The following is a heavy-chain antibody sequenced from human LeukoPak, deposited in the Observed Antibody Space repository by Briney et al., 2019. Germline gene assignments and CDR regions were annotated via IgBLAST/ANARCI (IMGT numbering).Heavy chain of an antibody. CDR2: IYHNGDT. V-gene: IGHV4-59*11. CDR3: ARDGYGPTDY. CDR1: GVSFTGPY. J-gene: IGHJ4*02. D-gene: IGHD5-18*01. Sequence: SETLSLTCTVSGVSFTGPYWSWIRQTPGKGLEWIGYIYHNGDTKYNPSLKSRVTMSVDTSKNQFSLKLSSVTPADTAVYYCARDGYGPTDYWGKGSLVTVSS.